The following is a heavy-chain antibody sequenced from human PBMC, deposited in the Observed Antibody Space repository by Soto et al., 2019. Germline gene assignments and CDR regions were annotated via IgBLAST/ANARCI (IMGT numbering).Heavy chain of an antibody. V-gene: IGHV3-30-3*01. Sequence: GGSLRLSCAASGFTFSSYAMHWVRQAPGKGLEWVAVISYDGSNKYYADSVKGRFTISRDNSKNTLYLQMNSLRAEDTAVYYCARVRDIVLVPAATYYYNGMDVWGQGTTVTAP. CDR3: ARVRDIVLVPAATYYYNGMDV. D-gene: IGHD2-2*01. CDR2: ISYDGSNK. J-gene: IGHJ6*02. CDR1: GFTFSSYA.